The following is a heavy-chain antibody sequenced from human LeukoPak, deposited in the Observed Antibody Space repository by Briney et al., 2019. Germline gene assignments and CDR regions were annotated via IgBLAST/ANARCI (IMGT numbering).Heavy chain of an antibody. V-gene: IGHV3-74*01. CDR1: GIIFSNYW. CDR3: ARRRYDSSGYYPIFDY. D-gene: IGHD3-22*01. Sequence: PGGSLRLSCAASGIIFSNYWMHWVRQAPGKGLVWVSRINRDGSSTSYADSVKGRFTISRDNARNSLYLSMNSLRAEDTAVYYCARRRYDSSGYYPIFDYWGQGTLVTVSS. J-gene: IGHJ4*02. CDR2: INRDGSST.